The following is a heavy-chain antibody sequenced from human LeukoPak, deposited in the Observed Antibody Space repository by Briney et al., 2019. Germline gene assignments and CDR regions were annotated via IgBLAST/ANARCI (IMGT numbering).Heavy chain of an antibody. CDR1: GFTFSTYA. CDR3: VKSSSSWSQFEYFQH. Sequence: PGGSLRLSCSASGFTFSTYAMHWVRQAPGRGLEYVSAISSDGISTYYADSVKGRFTISRDNSKNTLYLQMSSLRAEDTAVYYCVKSSSSWSQFEYFQHWGQGTLVTVSS. CDR2: ISSDGIST. D-gene: IGHD6-13*01. J-gene: IGHJ1*01. V-gene: IGHV3-64D*06.